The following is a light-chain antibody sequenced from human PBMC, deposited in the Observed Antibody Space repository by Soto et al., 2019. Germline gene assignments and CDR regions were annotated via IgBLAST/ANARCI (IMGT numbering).Light chain of an antibody. J-gene: IGKJ5*01. V-gene: IGKV1-39*01. CDR1: QSISNY. Sequence: QMTQSPGALSASVGGGCTSTCRSSQSISNYLNLYQQNPGKPPRVLIYGATNVQSGVPSRFSGSGSGTDFTLTISNLRPEDFATYYCPQTYSPPLTFGQGTRLEI. CDR2: GAT. CDR3: PQTYSPPLT.